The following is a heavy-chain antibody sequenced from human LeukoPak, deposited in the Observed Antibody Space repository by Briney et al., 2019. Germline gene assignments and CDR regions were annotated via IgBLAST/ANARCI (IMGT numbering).Heavy chain of an antibody. CDR2: IRATAYGGAT. D-gene: IGHD1/OR15-1a*01. J-gene: IGHJ6*02. V-gene: IGHV3-49*04. Sequence: PGGSLRLSCTASGFNLGEYLLIWVGQAPGKGVEWVGLIRATAYGGATDYAASVKGRFTISRDTSEHIAFLNMNILKSEDTAVYYSTHNTGTSKYHSNGMDVWGQGTTVTVSS. CDR3: THNTGTSKYHSNGMDV. CDR1: GFNLGEYL.